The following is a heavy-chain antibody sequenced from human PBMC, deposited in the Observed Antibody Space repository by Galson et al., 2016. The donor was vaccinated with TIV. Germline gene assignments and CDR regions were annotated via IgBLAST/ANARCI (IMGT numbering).Heavy chain of an antibody. J-gene: IGHJ4*02. CDR1: GYSISSGYY. V-gene: IGHV4-38-2*01. Sequence: SETLSLTCAVSGYSISSGYYWGWIRQSPRKGLEWIATISYSGSTYYNPSLESRAILSLDTSNNHFSLRLGSATAADTAVYYCARVATYGSGSYQWNFESWGQGILVSVSS. CDR2: ISYSGST. D-gene: IGHD3-10*01. CDR3: ARVATYGSGSYQWNFES.